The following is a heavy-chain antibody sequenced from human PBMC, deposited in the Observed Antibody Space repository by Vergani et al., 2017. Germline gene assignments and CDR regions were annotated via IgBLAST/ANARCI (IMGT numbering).Heavy chain of an antibody. CDR1: GFTFSSYA. CDR2: ISGSGGST. V-gene: IGHV3-23*01. D-gene: IGHD3-10*01. Sequence: EVQLLESGGGLVQPGGSLRLSCAASGFTFSSYAMSWVRQAPGKGLEWVSAISGSGGSTYYADSVKGRFTISRDNSKNTLYLQMNSMRAEDTAVYYCAGSQPYYYGSGSDDAFDIWGQGTMVTVSS. CDR3: AGSQPYYYGSGSDDAFDI. J-gene: IGHJ3*02.